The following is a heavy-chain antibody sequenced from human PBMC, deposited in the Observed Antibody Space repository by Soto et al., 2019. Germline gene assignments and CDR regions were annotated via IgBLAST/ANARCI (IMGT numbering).Heavy chain of an antibody. D-gene: IGHD6-13*01. CDR1: GASISSFN. CDR2: LNIAGTI. J-gene: IGHJ2*01. V-gene: IGHV4-4*07. CDR3: ARDRGEYTSSWFWYFSH. Sequence: PSETLSLTCSVSGASISSFNWNWVRQPAGKGPEWVGRLNIAGTINYNPSLKSRITMSMDTSKNQISLHLRSVTAADTAIYYCARDRGEYTSSWFWYFSHWGHRTLVTVS.